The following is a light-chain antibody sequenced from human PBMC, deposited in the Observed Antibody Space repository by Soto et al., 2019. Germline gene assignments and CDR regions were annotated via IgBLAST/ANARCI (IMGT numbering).Light chain of an antibody. V-gene: IGKV1-6*01. Sequence: IQMTQSPSFLSASVGDRVTITCRASQGIRTDLGWYQQSPGKAPKVLIVGASTLQSGVPSRFSGSGSGTDFTLTISSLQPEDSATYYCLQDFSYPRTFGQGTKVDIK. CDR2: GAS. CDR1: QGIRTD. CDR3: LQDFSYPRT. J-gene: IGKJ1*01.